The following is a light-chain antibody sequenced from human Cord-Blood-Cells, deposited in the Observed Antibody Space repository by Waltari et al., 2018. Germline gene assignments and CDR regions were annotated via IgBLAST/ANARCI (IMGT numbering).Light chain of an antibody. V-gene: IGLV2-14*01. CDR2: DVS. CDR3: SSYTSSSTFEV. Sequence: QSALTQPASVSGSPGQSITISCTGTSSDVGGYNYVSWYQQHPGKAPKRMIYDVSKRPSGVSNRFSGSKSGNTASLTISGLQAEDEADYYCSSYTSSSTFEVFGGGTKLTVL. CDR1: SSDVGGYNY. J-gene: IGLJ2*01.